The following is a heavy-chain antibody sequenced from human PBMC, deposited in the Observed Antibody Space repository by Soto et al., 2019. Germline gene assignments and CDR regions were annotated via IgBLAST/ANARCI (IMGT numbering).Heavy chain of an antibody. J-gene: IGHJ4*02. Sequence: EVPLLESGGGLVQPGGSLRLSCAASGFTFSSYAMSWVRQAPGKGLEWVSAISGSGGSTYYADSVKGRFTISRDNSSNTLYLQMNSLRAEDTAVYYCAKAGHAVLRYFDWLLTVDYWGQGTLVTVSS. CDR1: GFTFSSYA. D-gene: IGHD3-9*01. CDR2: ISGSGGST. V-gene: IGHV3-23*01. CDR3: AKAGHAVLRYFDWLLTVDY.